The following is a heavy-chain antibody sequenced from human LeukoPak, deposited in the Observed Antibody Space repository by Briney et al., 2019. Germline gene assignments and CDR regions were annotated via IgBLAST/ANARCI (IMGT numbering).Heavy chain of an antibody. CDR3: AKDRDDYGDDC. D-gene: IGHD4-17*01. CDR1: GFTFSNFG. J-gene: IGHJ4*02. CDR2: VRSGGTDK. Sequence: GGSLRLSCAASGFTFSNFGMHWIRQAPGKGLEWVALVRSGGTDKYYADSVKGRFTISRDNSKNMVYLQMNSLRVEDTAVYYCAKDRDDYGDDCWGQGILVTVST. V-gene: IGHV3-30*02.